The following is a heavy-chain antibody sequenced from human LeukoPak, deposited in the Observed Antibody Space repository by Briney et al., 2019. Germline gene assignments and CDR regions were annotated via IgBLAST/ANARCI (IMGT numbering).Heavy chain of an antibody. V-gene: IGHV3-48*04. CDR1: GFTFSDYR. D-gene: IGHD2-8*02. Sequence: GGSLRLSCAASGFTFSDYRMNWVRQAPGKGLEWISYISNDLSTIHYAASVKGRLTISRDNARNSLYLQMDSLRAEDTAVYFCARARGGRTYSETGGYPVFDNWGQGTLVTVSS. CDR3: ARARGGRTYSETGGYPVFDN. J-gene: IGHJ4*02. CDR2: ISNDLSTI.